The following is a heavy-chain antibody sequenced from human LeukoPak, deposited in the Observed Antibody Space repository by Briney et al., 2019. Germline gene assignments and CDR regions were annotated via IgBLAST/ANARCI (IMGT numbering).Heavy chain of an antibody. D-gene: IGHD5-18*01. CDR3: ARGQDQRDTAMPWDYYYYYMDV. V-gene: IGHV3-7*01. Sequence: PGGSLRLSCAASGFTFSSYWMSWVRQAPGKGLEWVANIKQDGSEEYYVDSVKGRFTISRDNAKNSLYLQMNSLRAEDTAVYYCARGQDQRDTAMPWDYYYYYMDVWGKGTTVTVSS. J-gene: IGHJ6*03. CDR2: IKQDGSEE. CDR1: GFTFSSYW.